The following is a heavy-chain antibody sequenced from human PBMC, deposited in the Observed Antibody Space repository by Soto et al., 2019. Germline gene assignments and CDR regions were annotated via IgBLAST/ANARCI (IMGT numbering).Heavy chain of an antibody. J-gene: IGHJ4*02. D-gene: IGHD1-1*01. CDR1: NGSISHYY. CDR2: IYDSGIP. Sequence: QVQLQESGPGLVRPSEALSLTCTVSNGSISHYYWSWIRQSPGKGLEWIAYIYDSGIPNYNPSLKSRVTISVDTSKNQFSLKLSSVTAADTATYYCAGGYLQLFDYWGQGILVTVSS. V-gene: IGHV4-59*01. CDR3: AGGYLQLFDY.